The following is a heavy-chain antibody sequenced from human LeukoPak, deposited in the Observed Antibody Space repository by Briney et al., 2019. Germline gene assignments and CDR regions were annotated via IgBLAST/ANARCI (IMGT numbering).Heavy chain of an antibody. CDR3: AAGEGYSSGWTPFDY. J-gene: IGHJ4*02. V-gene: IGHV1-58*02. CDR2: IVVGSGNT. D-gene: IGHD6-19*01. Sequence: SVKVSCKASGFTFIHSAIQWVRQARGQRLEWIGWIVVGSGNTNYARKFQERVTITRDMSTSTAYMELSSLRSEDTAVYYCAAGEGYSSGWTPFDYWGQGTQVTVSS. CDR1: GFTFIHSA.